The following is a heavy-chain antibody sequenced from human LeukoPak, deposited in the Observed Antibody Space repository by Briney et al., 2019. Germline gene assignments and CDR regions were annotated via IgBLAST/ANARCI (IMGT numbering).Heavy chain of an antibody. Sequence: GGSLSLSGAASGFTFRDYYMSWFRQAPGKGLEWVSYISSSGSTIYHADSVKGRFTISRDNAKNSLYLQMNSLRAEDTAVYYCASVVTVPFDYWGQGTLVTVSS. CDR1: GFTFRDYY. J-gene: IGHJ4*02. CDR3: ASVVTVPFDY. CDR2: ISSSGSTI. V-gene: IGHV3-11*04. D-gene: IGHD2-21*02.